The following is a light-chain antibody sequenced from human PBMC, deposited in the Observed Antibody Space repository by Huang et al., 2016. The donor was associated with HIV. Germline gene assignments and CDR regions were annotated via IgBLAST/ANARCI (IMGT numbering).Light chain of an antibody. CDR2: GAS. V-gene: IGKV1-39*01. Sequence: DIQMTQSPSSLSASVGDRVTITCRASQSISAYLNWYQQKPGKAPKLLIYGASTLQSGDPSRFSGSGSGTDFTLTINSLQPEDFATYYCQKSYTTPLTFGGGTKVEI. J-gene: IGKJ4*01. CDR1: QSISAY. CDR3: QKSYTTPLT.